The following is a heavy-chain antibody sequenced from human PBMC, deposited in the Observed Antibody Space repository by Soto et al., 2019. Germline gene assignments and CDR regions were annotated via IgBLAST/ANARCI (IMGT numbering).Heavy chain of an antibody. V-gene: IGHV4-59*01. CDR3: VRANLRSGWTFDH. J-gene: IGHJ4*02. D-gene: IGHD6-19*01. CDR1: GGSISSYY. Sequence: SETLSLTCTVSGGSISSYYWSWIRRPPGKGLEWIGYIYNSGSTHSNPSLQSRVTISVDTSKNQFSLKLSSVTAADTGIYYCVRANLRSGWTFDHWGQGTAVTVSS. CDR2: IYNSGST.